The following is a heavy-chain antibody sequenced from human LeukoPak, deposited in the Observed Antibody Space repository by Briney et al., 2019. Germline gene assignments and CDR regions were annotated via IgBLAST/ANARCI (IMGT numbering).Heavy chain of an antibody. CDR2: ISYDGSNE. V-gene: IGHV3-30*04. CDR1: GFTFSSYA. Sequence: GGSLRHSCAASGFTFSSYAMHWVRPAPGKRLEWVAVISYDGSNEYYADSVKGRFTTSRDTSTNTLYLQMNSLRAEDTAVYYCAKEKGPIAAAHYYYGMDVWGKGTTVTVSS. J-gene: IGHJ6*04. CDR3: AKEKGPIAAAHYYYGMDV. D-gene: IGHD6-13*01.